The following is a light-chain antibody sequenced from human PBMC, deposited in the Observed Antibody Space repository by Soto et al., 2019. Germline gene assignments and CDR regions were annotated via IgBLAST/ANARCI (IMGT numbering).Light chain of an antibody. V-gene: IGKV3-15*01. J-gene: IGKJ1*01. CDR2: GAS. CDR3: QQYNNWPQT. CDR1: QSVSSN. Sequence: EIVLTQSPGTRSLSPGERATLSCRASQSVSSNLAWYQQKPGQAPRLLIYGASTRATGIPAMFSGSGAGTECTRTISSLQSEDFAVDYCQQYNNWPQTFGQGTKVDIK.